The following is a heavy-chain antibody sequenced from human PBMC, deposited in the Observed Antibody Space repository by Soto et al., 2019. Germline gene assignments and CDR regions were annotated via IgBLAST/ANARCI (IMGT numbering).Heavy chain of an antibody. Sequence: PVGSLRLSCAASGFTFSSYGMHWVRQAPGKGLEWVAVIWYDGSNKYYADSVKGRFTISRDNSKNTLYLQMNSLRAEDTAVYYCARVPPHYYDSSGSFDYWGQGTLVTVSS. V-gene: IGHV3-33*01. CDR3: ARVPPHYYDSSGSFDY. D-gene: IGHD3-22*01. CDR1: GFTFSSYG. J-gene: IGHJ4*02. CDR2: IWYDGSNK.